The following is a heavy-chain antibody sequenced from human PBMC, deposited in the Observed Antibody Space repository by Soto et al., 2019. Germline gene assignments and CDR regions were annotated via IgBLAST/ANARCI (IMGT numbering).Heavy chain of an antibody. D-gene: IGHD6-6*01. CDR2: IYYSGST. V-gene: IGHV4-30-4*01. J-gene: IGHJ4*02. CDR3: ARERPKEDFFDY. CDR1: GVSISSGDYY. Sequence: TLSRTCPVSGVSISSGDYYWSWIRQPPGKGLEWIGYIYYSGSTYYNTSLKSRVTISVDTSKNQFSLKLSSVTAADTAVYYCARERPKEDFFDYWGQGTLVTVYS.